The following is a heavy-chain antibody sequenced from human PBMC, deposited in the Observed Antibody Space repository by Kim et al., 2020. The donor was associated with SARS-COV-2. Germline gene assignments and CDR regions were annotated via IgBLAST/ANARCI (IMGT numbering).Heavy chain of an antibody. Sequence: GGSLRLSCATSGFTFSAYDMNWVRQAPGKGLEWLSFITKSSTTIYYADSVEGRFTISRDNAKNSLFLQMNSLRDEHTAFYYCVRDRMGGAFDMWGQGTMVTVSS. CDR1: GFTFSAYD. CDR2: ITKSSTTI. CDR3: VRDRMGGAFDM. J-gene: IGHJ3*02. V-gene: IGHV3-48*02. D-gene: IGHD3-16*01.